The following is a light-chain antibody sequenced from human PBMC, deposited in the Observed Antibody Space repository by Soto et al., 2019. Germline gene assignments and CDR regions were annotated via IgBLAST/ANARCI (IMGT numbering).Light chain of an antibody. J-gene: IGLJ3*02. Sequence: QSVLTQPPSASGTPGQRVNISCSGSRSNIGSDYVYWFQQLPGTAPKLLIYTNDQRPSGVPDRFSGSKSGTSASLAISGLRSEDEADYCCAAWDASLSTWVFGGGTKVTVL. CDR1: RSNIGSDY. CDR3: AAWDASLSTWV. V-gene: IGLV1-47*02. CDR2: TND.